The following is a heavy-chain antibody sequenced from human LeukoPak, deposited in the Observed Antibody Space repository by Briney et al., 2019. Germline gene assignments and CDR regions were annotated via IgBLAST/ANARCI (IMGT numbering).Heavy chain of an antibody. CDR3: ARAPAQLWFGELLFDP. CDR1: GFTFSSYS. V-gene: IGHV3-21*01. CDR2: ISSSGSYI. D-gene: IGHD3-10*01. Sequence: GGSLRLSCAASGFTFSSYSMNWVRQAPAKGLEWVSSISSSGSYIYYADSVKGRFTISRDNAKNSLYLQMNSLRAEDTAVYYCARAPAQLWFGELLFDPWGQGTLVTVSS. J-gene: IGHJ5*02.